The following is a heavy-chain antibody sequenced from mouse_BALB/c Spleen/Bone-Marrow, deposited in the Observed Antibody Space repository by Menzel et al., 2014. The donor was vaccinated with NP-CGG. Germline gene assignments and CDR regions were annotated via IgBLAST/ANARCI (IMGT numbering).Heavy chain of an antibody. CDR2: ISYTDNT. D-gene: IGHD1-1*01. CDR1: GYSITSDYA. Sequence: EVKLLESGPGLVKPSQSLSLTCTVTGYSITSDYAWNWIRQFPGNKLEWMGYISYTDNTNYNPSLKSRISITRDTSKNQFFLHLNSMTTEDTATYYCARNTYYYGSREFAYWGQGTLVTVSA. V-gene: IGHV3-2*02. CDR3: ARNTYYYGSREFAY. J-gene: IGHJ3*01.